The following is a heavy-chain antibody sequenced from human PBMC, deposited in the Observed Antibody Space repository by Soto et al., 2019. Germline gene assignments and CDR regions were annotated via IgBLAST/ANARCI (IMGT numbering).Heavy chain of an antibody. D-gene: IGHD1-7*01. CDR2: IYHSGST. CDR3: ARVAGTRITGTKILDY. V-gene: IGHV4-30-2*01. J-gene: IGHJ4*02. Sequence: SETLSLTCAVSGGSISSGGYSWSWIRQPPGKGLEWIGYIYHSGSTYYNPSLKSRVTISVDRSKNQFSLKLSSVTAADTAVYYCARVAGTRITGTKILDYWGQGTLVTVSS. CDR1: GGSISSGGYS.